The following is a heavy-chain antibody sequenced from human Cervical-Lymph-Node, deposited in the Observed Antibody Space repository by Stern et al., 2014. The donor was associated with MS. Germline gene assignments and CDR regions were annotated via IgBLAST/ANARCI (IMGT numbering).Heavy chain of an antibody. J-gene: IGHJ3*01. CDR2: INTNTGNP. V-gene: IGHV7-4-1*02. Sequence: QVQLVESGSELKEPGGSVKISCKTSGYTFTTYAMNWVRQAPGQGLEWMGWINTNTGNPTYAQGFTGRFVFSLDTSVSTAYLQIRSLRPEDAAVYYCSRGAIGARPRVYGFDFWGQGTTVTVST. D-gene: IGHD6-6*01. CDR1: GYTFTTYA. CDR3: SRGAIGARPRVYGFDF.